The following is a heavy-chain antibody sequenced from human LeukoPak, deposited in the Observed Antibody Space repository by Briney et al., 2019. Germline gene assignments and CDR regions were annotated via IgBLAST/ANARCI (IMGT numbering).Heavy chain of an antibody. J-gene: IGHJ4*02. D-gene: IGHD2-2*01. CDR2: IYYSGST. V-gene: IGHV4-59*01. Sequence: SETLSLTCIVSGGSISSYYWSWLRQPPGKELEWIGYIYYSGSTNYNSSLKSRVTISVDTSRNQFSLNLTSVTAADTAVYYCARGYSSSGCYFDSWGQGALVTVSS. CDR3: ARGYSSSGCYFDS. CDR1: GGSISSYY.